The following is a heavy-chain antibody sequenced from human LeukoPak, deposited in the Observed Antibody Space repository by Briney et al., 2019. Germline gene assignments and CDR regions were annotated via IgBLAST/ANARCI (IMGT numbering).Heavy chain of an antibody. V-gene: IGHV3-23*01. D-gene: IGHD3-22*01. J-gene: IGHJ4*02. Sequence: GGSLRLSCAVSGITLSNYGMSWVRQAPGQGLQWVAGISDSGGSTNYADSVKGRFTISRDNPKNTLYLQMNSLRAEDTAVYSCAKRGVVIRVILVGFHKEAYYFDSWGQGALVTVSS. CDR3: AKRGVVIRVILVGFHKEAYYFDS. CDR2: ISDSGGST. CDR1: GITLSNYG.